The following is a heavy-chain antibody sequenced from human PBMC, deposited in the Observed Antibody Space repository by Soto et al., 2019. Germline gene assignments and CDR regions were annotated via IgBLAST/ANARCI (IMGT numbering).Heavy chain of an antibody. V-gene: IGHV3-33*01. Sequence: ESGGGVVQPGRSLRLSCAASGFTFSSYGMHWVRQAPGKGLEWVAVIWYDGSDTHYADSVKGRFTISRDNSKNTLYLQMNSLRAEDTAVYYCARDQGDGWGQGTLVTVSS. J-gene: IGHJ4*02. CDR3: ARDQGDG. D-gene: IGHD2-21*02. CDR2: IWYDGSDT. CDR1: GFTFSSYG.